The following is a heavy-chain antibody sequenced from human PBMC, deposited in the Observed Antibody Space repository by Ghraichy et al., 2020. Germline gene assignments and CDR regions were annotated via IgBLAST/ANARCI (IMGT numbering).Heavy chain of an antibody. D-gene: IGHD3-22*01. CDR3: ARGYDSLQLNAFDI. CDR1: GYSFTSYY. CDR2: INPSGGST. V-gene: IGHV1-46*01. Sequence: ASVKVSCKASGYSFTSYYMHWVRQAPGQGHEWMGIINPSGGSTDYAQKLQGRVTMTSDTSTSTVYMELSSLRSEDTAVYYCARGYDSLQLNAFDIWGQGTMVTVAS. J-gene: IGHJ3*02.